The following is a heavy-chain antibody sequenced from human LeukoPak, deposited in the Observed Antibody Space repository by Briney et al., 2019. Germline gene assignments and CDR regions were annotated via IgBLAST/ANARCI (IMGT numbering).Heavy chain of an antibody. CDR1: GFTFSSYA. Sequence: GGSLRLSCAASGFTFSSYAITWVRQAPGKGLEWVSSIRSTGDSTFYADSVKGRFTISRDNSKNMLYLQMNSLRAEDTAVYYCAKMRYYDILTGANWFDPWGQGTLVTVSS. CDR3: AKMRYYDILTGANWFDP. D-gene: IGHD3-9*01. CDR2: IRSTGDST. J-gene: IGHJ5*02. V-gene: IGHV3-23*01.